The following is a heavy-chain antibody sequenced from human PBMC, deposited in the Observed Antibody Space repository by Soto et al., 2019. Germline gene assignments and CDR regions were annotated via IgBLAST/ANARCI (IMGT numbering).Heavy chain of an antibody. CDR1: GITFSSFA. V-gene: IGHV3-23*01. Sequence: GGSLRLSCAVSGITFSSFAMSWVRQAPGKGLEWVSTIRGSGDSTYYGDSVKGRFTISRDNSKNTLYLQMNSLRAEDTAVYYCLIWDAFDIWGQGTMVTVSS. CDR3: LIWDAFDI. CDR2: IRGSGDST. J-gene: IGHJ3*02. D-gene: IGHD3-10*01.